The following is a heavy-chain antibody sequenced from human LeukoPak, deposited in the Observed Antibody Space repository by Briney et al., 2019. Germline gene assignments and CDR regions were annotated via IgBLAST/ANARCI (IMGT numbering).Heavy chain of an antibody. CDR2: ISYSGST. CDR1: GGSISSYY. J-gene: IGHJ4*02. Sequence: SETLTLTCTVSGGSISSYYWGWIRQPPGKGLEWIGTISYSGSTYYNPSLKSRVTISVDTSKNQFSLKLSSVTAADTAVYYGARGYYYDSSGYYYPPSGWGQGTLVTISS. D-gene: IGHD3-22*01. V-gene: IGHV4-39*07. CDR3: ARGYYYDSSGYYYPPSG.